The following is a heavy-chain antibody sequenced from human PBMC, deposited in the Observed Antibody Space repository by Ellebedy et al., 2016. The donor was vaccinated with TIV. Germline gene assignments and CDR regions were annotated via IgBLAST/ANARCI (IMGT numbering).Heavy chain of an antibody. V-gene: IGHV3-48*02. CDR2: ISSSSSTI. D-gene: IGHD3-22*01. CDR3: ARDYYNSSGYYYGDE. Sequence: PGGSLRLSCAASGFTFSSYSMNWVRQAPGKGLEWVSYISSSSSTIYYADSVKGRFTISRDNAKKSLYLQMNSLRDEDTAVYYCARDYYNSSGYYYGDEWGQGTLVTVSS. CDR1: GFTFSSYS. J-gene: IGHJ4*02.